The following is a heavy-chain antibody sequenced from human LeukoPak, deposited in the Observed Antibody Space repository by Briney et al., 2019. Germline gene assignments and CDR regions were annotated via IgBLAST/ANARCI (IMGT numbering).Heavy chain of an antibody. V-gene: IGHV4-34*01. J-gene: IGHJ6*02. CDR3: ARYTVPDYDFWSGYDGMDV. CDR2: INHSGST. D-gene: IGHD3-3*01. Sequence: SETLSLTCAVHGGSFSGYYWSWIRQPPGKGLEWIGEINHSGSTNYNPSLKSRVTISVDTSKNQFSLKLSSVTAADTAVYYCARYTVPDYDFWSGYDGMDVWGQGTTVTVSS. CDR1: GGSFSGYY.